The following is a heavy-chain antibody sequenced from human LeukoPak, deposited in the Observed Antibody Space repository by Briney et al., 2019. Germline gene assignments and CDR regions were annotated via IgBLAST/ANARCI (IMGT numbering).Heavy chain of an antibody. D-gene: IGHD4-17*01. V-gene: IGHV4-34*01. J-gene: IGHJ4*02. CDR1: GGSFSGYY. CDR2: INHSGST. CDR3: ARVRGACMTTVTN. Sequence: SETLSLTCAVYGGSFSGYYWSWIRQPPGKGLEWIGEINHSGSTNYNPSLKSRVTISVDTSKNQFSLKLSSVTAADTAVYYCARVRGACMTTVTNWGQGTLVTVSS.